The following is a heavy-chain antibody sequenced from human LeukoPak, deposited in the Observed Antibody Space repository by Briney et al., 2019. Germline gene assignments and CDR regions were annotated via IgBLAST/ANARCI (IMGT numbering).Heavy chain of an antibody. Sequence: PSETLSLTCTVSGDSISSSSYYWGWIRQPPGKGLEWIGNIYYSGSTYYNPSLKSRVTISVDTSKNQFSLKLSSVTAADTAVYYCARRPSRSRPIDYWGQGTLVTVSS. J-gene: IGHJ4*02. CDR2: IYYSGST. V-gene: IGHV4-39*07. CDR3: ARRPSRSRPIDY. CDR1: GDSISSSSYY. D-gene: IGHD2-2*01.